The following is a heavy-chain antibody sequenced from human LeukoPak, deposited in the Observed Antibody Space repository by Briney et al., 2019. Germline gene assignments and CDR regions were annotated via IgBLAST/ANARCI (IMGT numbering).Heavy chain of an antibody. V-gene: IGHV1-69*05. CDR2: VIPIFGTA. D-gene: IGHD3-22*01. CDR1: GGTFSSYA. J-gene: IGHJ4*02. Sequence: SVKVSCKASGGTFSSYAISWVRQAPGQGLEWMGRVIPIFGTANYAQKFQGRVTITTDESTSTAYMELSSLRSEDTAVYYCARDLTAGKWLLLPFDYWGLGTLVTVSS. CDR3: ARDLTAGKWLLLPFDY.